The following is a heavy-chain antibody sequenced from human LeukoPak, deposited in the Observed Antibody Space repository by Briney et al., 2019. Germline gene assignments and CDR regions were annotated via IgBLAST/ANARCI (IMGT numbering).Heavy chain of an antibody. CDR3: ARHGLKWAIFGVVTPFDY. CDR1: GGSFSGYY. Sequence: PSETLSLTCAVYGGSFSGYYWSWIRQPPGKGLEWIGEINHSGSTNYNPFLKSRVTISVDTSKNQFSLKLSSVTAADTAVYYCARHGLKWAIFGVVTPFDYWGQGTLVTVSS. V-gene: IGHV4-34*01. CDR2: INHSGST. J-gene: IGHJ4*02. D-gene: IGHD3-3*01.